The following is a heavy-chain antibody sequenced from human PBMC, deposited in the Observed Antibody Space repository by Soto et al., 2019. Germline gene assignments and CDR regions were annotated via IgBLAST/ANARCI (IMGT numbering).Heavy chain of an antibody. CDR1: GGSISSGGYY. Sequence: SETLSLTCTVSGGSISSGGYYWSWIRQHPGKGLEWIGYIYYSGSTYYNPSLKSRVTISVDTSKNQFSLKLSSVTAADTAVYYCAREGYGELDIWGQGTMVTVSS. CDR2: IYYSGST. V-gene: IGHV4-31*03. J-gene: IGHJ3*02. CDR3: AREGYGELDI. D-gene: IGHD4-17*01.